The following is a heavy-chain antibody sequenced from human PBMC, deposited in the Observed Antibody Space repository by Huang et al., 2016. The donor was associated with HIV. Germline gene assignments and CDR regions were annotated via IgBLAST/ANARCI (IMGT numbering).Heavy chain of an antibody. CDR1: GFSFSTSGVG. J-gene: IGHJ4*02. D-gene: IGHD1-7*01. V-gene: IGHV2-5*01. CDR2: IYWNDNE. CDR3: ALRWKLRPLEY. Sequence: QITLKESGPTLVKPTQTLTLTCSFSGFSFSTSGVGVGWVRQPPGKALEWLALIYWNDNERYSPSLRDILTIIKDTSKNQVLLTMTNVDPVDTATYYYALRWKLRPLEYWGQGTLVTVSS.